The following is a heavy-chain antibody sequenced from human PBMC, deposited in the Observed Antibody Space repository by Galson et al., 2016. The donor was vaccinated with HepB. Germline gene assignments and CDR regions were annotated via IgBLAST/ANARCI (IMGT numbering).Heavy chain of an antibody. D-gene: IGHD1-1*01. CDR2: ISSNGDET. V-gene: IGHV3-23*05. J-gene: IGHJ4*02. CDR3: AKRPGGTWGPFDY. Sequence: SLRLSCAASGFTFSSCAMSWVRQAPGKGLEWVSSISSNGDETYYADSVKGRFAISRDNSESTLHLQMSSLGAEDTAVYYRAKRPGGTWGPFDYWGQGNLVIVSS. CDR1: GFTFSSCA.